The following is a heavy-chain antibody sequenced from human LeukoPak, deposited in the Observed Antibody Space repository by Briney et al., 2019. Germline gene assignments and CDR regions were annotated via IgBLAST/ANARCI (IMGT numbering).Heavy chain of an antibody. J-gene: IGHJ4*02. CDR1: GFTFSSYA. CDR2: ISGSGGST. CDR3: ARTQLSFDY. D-gene: IGHD2-2*01. Sequence: GGSLRLSCAASGFTFSSYAVSWVRQAPGKGLEWVPGISGSGGSTYYADSVKGRFTISRDNAKNSLYLQMNSLRAEDTAVYYCARTQLSFDYWGQGTLVTVSS. V-gene: IGHV3-23*01.